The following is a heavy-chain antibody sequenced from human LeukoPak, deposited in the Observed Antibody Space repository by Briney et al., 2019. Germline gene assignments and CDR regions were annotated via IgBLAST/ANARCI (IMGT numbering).Heavy chain of an antibody. CDR1: GFTFSSYG. V-gene: IGHV3-30*18. J-gene: IGHJ4*02. D-gene: IGHD6-19*01. Sequence: GGSLRLSCAASGFTFSSYGMHWVRQAPGKGLEWVAVISYDGSNKYYADSVKGRFTISRDNSKNTLYLQMNSLRAEDTAVYYCAKDFADSSGYYYFDYWGQGTLVTVSS. CDR3: AKDFADSSGYYYFDY. CDR2: ISYDGSNK.